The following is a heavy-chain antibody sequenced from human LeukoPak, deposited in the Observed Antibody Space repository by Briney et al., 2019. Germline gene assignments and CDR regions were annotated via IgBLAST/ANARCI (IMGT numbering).Heavy chain of an antibody. CDR1: GYSFTSYR. CDR3: ARLNCSSTSCYLVY. J-gene: IGHJ4*02. CDR2: IYPGDSDT. D-gene: IGHD2-2*01. Sequence: GESLKISCKGSGYSFTSYRIGWVRQMPGKGLELRGFIYPGDSDTRYSATFQVQVTISDDKYIRTAYLQWRSVKASDTAMYSCARLNCSSTSCYLVYWGQGTLVTVSS. V-gene: IGHV5-51*01.